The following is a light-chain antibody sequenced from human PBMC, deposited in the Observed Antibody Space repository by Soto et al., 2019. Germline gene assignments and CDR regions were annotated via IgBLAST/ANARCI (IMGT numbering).Light chain of an antibody. V-gene: IGLV1-44*01. CDR1: SSNIGSNT. CDR2: SNN. J-gene: IGLJ3*02. CDR3: AAWDDSLNGRV. Sequence: QSVLTQPPSASGTPGPRVTISCSGSSSNIGSNTVNWYQQLPGTAPKLLIDSNNQRPSGVPDRFSGSKSGTSASLAISGLQSEDEADYYCAAWDDSLNGRVFGGGTKVTVL.